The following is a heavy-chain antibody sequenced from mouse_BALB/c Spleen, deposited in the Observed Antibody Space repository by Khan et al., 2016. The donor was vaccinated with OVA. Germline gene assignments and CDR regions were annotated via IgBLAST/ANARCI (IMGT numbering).Heavy chain of an antibody. CDR3: ASWRLLRRYPDYFDY. Sequence: VKLLESGPGLLRPSQSLSLTRTGTGYSITGDYARNLIRQFPVNQLEWMVYITYYGHATYSPSLKNRISITRDTSKNQAFLQLNSVTTEDTAKDYCASWRLLRRYPDYFDYWGQGTTVTVSS. V-gene: IGHV3-2*02. CDR2: ITYYGHA. CDR1: GYSITGDYA. D-gene: IGHD1-1*01. J-gene: IGHJ2*01.